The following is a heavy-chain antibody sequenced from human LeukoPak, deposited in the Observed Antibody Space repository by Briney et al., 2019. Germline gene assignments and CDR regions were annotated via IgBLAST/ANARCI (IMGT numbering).Heavy chain of an antibody. CDR2: VSWNGGSI. J-gene: IGHJ4*02. CDR1: GFTFDDYG. CDR3: AKGNDYSNYAAFDY. V-gene: IGHV3-9*01. Sequence: GRSLRLSCEASGFTFDDYGMHWVRQAPGKGLEWVSGVSWNGGSIGYADSVKGRFTISRDNAKNSLYLQMISLRADDTALYYCAKGNDYSNYAAFDYWGQGTLVTVSS. D-gene: IGHD4-11*01.